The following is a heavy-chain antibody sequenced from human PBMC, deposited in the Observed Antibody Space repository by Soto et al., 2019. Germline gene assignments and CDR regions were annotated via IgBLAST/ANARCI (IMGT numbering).Heavy chain of an antibody. J-gene: IGHJ3*02. Sequence: GGSLRLSCAASGFTFSSYWMSWVRQAPGKGLEWVANIKQDGSEKYYVDSVKGRFTISRDNAKNSLYLQMNSLRAEDTAVYYCARDGLRFLEWLLYAFDIWGQGTMVTVSS. CDR1: GFTFSSYW. CDR2: IKQDGSEK. CDR3: ARDGLRFLEWLLYAFDI. D-gene: IGHD3-3*01. V-gene: IGHV3-7*03.